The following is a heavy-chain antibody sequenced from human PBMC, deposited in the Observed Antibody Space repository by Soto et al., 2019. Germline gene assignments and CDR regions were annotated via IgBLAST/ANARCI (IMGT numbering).Heavy chain of an antibody. D-gene: IGHD3-3*01. CDR1: GGSISSSSYY. CDR3: ARAATYYDFWSGRNWFDP. Sequence: TSETLSLTCTVSGGSISSSSYYWGWIRQPPGKGLEWIGSIYYSGSTYYNPSLKSRVTISVDTSKNQFSLKLSSVTAADTAVYYCARAATYYDFWSGRNWFDPWGQGTLVTVSS. CDR2: IYYSGST. J-gene: IGHJ5*02. V-gene: IGHV4-39*07.